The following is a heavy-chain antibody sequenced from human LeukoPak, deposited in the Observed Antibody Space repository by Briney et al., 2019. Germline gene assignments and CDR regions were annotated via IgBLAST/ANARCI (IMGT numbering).Heavy chain of an antibody. CDR2: ISSSSSTI. CDR3: ASRYCSGGSCYFVY. V-gene: IGHV3-48*02. CDR1: GFTFSSYS. J-gene: IGHJ4*02. D-gene: IGHD2-15*01. Sequence: GGSLRLSCAASGFTFSSYSMNWVRQAPGKGLEWVSYISSSSSTIYYADSVKGRFTISRDNVKNSLYLQMNSLRDEDTAVYYCASRYCSGGSCYFVYWGQGTLVTVSS.